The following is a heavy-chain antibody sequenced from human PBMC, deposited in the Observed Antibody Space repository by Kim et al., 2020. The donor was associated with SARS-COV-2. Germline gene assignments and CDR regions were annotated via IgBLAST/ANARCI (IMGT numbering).Heavy chain of an antibody. J-gene: IGHJ5*02. V-gene: IGHV4-39*01. Sequence: SETLSLTCTVSGDSIYRSNYYWAWIRQPPGEGLEFIGTIYYSGYTLYNPSLKTRVTLSVDTSNNQFSLKLNSVTATDTAVYYCTRHGISVAFPVDPWGQG. CDR3: TRHGISVAFPVDP. CDR2: IYYSGYT. D-gene: IGHD6-19*01. CDR1: GDSIYRSNYY.